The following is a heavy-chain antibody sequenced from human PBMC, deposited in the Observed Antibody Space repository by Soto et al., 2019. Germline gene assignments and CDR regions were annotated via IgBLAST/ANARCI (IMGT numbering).Heavy chain of an antibody. J-gene: IGHJ5*02. D-gene: IGHD2-2*01. Sequence: QVQLVQSGAEVKKPGSSVKVSCKASGGTFSSYAISWVRQAPGQGLEWMGGIIPIFGTANYAQKFQGRVTITADESTSTAYMELISLRSEDTAVYYCAIPYCSSTSCYSGWFDPWGQGTLVTVSS. CDR3: AIPYCSSTSCYSGWFDP. CDR2: IIPIFGTA. CDR1: GGTFSSYA. V-gene: IGHV1-69*01.